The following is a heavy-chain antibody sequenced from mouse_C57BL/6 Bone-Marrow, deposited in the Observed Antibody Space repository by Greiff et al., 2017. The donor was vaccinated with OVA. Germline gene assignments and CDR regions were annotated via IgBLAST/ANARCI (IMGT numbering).Heavy chain of an antibody. V-gene: IGHV1-64*01. J-gene: IGHJ2*01. CDR2: IHPNSGST. CDR1: GYTFTSYW. CDR3: ARPPYYGSSSLDY. Sequence: QVQLQQPGAELVKPGASVKLSCKASGYTFTSYWMHWVKQRPGQGLERIGMIHPNSGSTNYNEKFKSKATLTVDKSSSTAYMQLSSLTSEDSAVYYCARPPYYGSSSLDYWGQGTTLTVSS. D-gene: IGHD1-1*01.